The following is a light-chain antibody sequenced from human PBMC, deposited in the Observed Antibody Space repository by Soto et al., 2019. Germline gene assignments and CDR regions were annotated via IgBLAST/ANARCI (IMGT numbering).Light chain of an antibody. CDR1: QRITIF. J-gene: IGKJ1*01. CDR2: TAS. V-gene: IGKV1-39*01. CDR3: QQSYGTPWT. Sequence: IQMTQSPSSLSASVGDRVTITCRASQRITIFLNWYQQKPGRAPNLLMYTASTLQGGVPSRFSGNGSGTDFTLTINSLQPEDFATYYCQQSYGTPWTFGKGTKVESK.